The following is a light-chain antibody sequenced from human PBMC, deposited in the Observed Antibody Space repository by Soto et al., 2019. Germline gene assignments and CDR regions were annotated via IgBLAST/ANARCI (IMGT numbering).Light chain of an antibody. V-gene: IGKV3-20*01. CDR3: QQFSSYPLT. CDR2: DAS. CDR1: QSIRSK. J-gene: IGKJ4*01. Sequence: IVMTQSPATLCVSPGERATLSCRASQSIRSKLAWYQQKPGQAPRLMIYDASSRATGIPDRFSGGGAGTDFTLTISRLEPEDFAVYYCQQFSSYPLTFGGGTKVDIK.